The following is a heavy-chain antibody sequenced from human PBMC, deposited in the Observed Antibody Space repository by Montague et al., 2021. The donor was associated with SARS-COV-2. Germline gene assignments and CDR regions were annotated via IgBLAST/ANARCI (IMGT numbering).Heavy chain of an antibody. V-gene: IGHV6-1*01. D-gene: IGHD3-16*01. Sequence: CAISGDSVSSNSAAWNWIRQSPSRGLEWLGRTYYRSKWYSDYAVSVKSRITINPDTSKNQFSLQLNSVTAEDTAVYYCARGVRRLEMFHTQYYFDYWGQGTLVTVSS. CDR3: ARGVRRLEMFHTQYYFDY. J-gene: IGHJ4*02. CDR1: GDSVSSNSAA. CDR2: TYYRSKWYS.